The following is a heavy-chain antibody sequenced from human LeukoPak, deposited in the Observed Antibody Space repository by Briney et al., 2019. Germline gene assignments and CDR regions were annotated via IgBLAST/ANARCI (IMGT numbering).Heavy chain of an antibody. CDR1: GGSISNYY. CDR2: IYYSGST. J-gene: IGHJ6*03. Sequence: SETLSLTCTVSGGSISNYYWSWIRQPPGKGLEWIGYIYYSGSTDYNSSLKSRVTISVDTSKNQFSLKLSSVTAADTAVYYCARGTRYSSSWYWGLDYYYYYMDVWGKGTTVTVSS. V-gene: IGHV4-59*01. CDR3: ARGTRYSSSWYWGLDYYYYYMDV. D-gene: IGHD6-13*01.